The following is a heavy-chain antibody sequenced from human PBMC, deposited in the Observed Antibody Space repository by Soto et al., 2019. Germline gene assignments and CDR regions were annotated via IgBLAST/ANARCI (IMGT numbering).Heavy chain of an antibody. V-gene: IGHV3-11*01. Sequence: QVQVVESGGGLVKPAGSLRLSCAASRFSFSDYSMSWIRQAPGRGQEWVSYIGPSGTTIYYADSMKGRFTISRDNAKNSLFLQMNTLRAEDTAVYYCARGSSCYPYWGQGSLVTVSS. D-gene: IGHD6-13*01. CDR2: IGPSGTTI. CDR3: ARGSSCYPY. J-gene: IGHJ4*02. CDR1: RFSFSDYS.